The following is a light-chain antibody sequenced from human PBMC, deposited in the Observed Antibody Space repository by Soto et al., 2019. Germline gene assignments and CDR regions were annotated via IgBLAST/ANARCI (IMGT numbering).Light chain of an antibody. Sequence: DIQMTQSPSTLSASIGDRVTITCRASESVKSWLAWYQQKAGKAPKFLIYKASTLESGVPSRFSGSGSGTEFTLTISSLEPEDFAVYYCQQYNNWPPITFGQGTRLEI. V-gene: IGKV1-5*03. CDR1: ESVKSW. CDR2: KAS. CDR3: QQYNNWPPIT. J-gene: IGKJ5*01.